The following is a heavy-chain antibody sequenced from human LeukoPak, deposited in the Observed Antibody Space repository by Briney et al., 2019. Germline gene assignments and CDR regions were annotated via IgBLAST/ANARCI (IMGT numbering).Heavy chain of an antibody. J-gene: IGHJ4*02. CDR3: ARQRAAAALAHFDY. V-gene: IGHV4-39*01. D-gene: IGHD6-13*01. CDR1: GGSISSSSYY. Sequence: SETLSLTCTVSGGSISSSSYYWGWIRQPPGKGLEWIGSIYYSGSTYYNPSLKSRVTISVDTSKNRVSLKLSSVTAADTAVYYCARQRAAAALAHFDYWGQGTLVTVSS. CDR2: IYYSGST.